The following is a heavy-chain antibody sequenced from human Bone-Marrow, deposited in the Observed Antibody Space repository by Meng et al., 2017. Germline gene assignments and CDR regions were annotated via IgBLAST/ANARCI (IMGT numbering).Heavy chain of an antibody. CDR1: GYNFPDYW. Sequence: KISCKPSGYNFPDYWLHWVRRAPGQGLEWMGRIDPKSGDTHYAQRFQGRVTMTGDTSISTAYMELSGLRSDDTAMYYCARDEDISAAGKLFGDYWGQGTLVNGAS. J-gene: IGHJ4*02. CDR3: ARDEDISAAGKLFGDY. D-gene: IGHD6-13*01. V-gene: IGHV1-2*06. CDR2: IDPKSGDT.